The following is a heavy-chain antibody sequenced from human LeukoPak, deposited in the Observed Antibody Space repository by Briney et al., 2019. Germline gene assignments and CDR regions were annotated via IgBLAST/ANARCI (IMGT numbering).Heavy chain of an antibody. CDR1: GVTLSTYA. CDR2: IYSGGST. V-gene: IGHV3-53*01. Sequence: GGSLRLSCAASGVTLSTYAMSWARQAPGKGLGWVSVIYSGGSTYYADSVKGRFTISRDNSKNTLYLQMNSLRAEDTAVYHCAKVPRAELTYYFDYWGQGTLVTVSS. J-gene: IGHJ4*02. D-gene: IGHD1-7*01. CDR3: AKVPRAELTYYFDY.